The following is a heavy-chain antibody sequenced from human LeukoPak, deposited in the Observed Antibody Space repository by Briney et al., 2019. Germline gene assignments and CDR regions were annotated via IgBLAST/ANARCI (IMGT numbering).Heavy chain of an antibody. D-gene: IGHD5-24*01. Sequence: SETLSLTCIVSGGSISSYYWSWIRQPPGKGLEWIGEINHSGSTNYNPSLKSRVTISVDTSKNQFSLKLSSVTAADTAVYYCARGDGYNYDYWGQGTLVTVSS. CDR2: INHSGST. CDR1: GGSISSYY. V-gene: IGHV4-34*01. CDR3: ARGDGYNYDY. J-gene: IGHJ4*02.